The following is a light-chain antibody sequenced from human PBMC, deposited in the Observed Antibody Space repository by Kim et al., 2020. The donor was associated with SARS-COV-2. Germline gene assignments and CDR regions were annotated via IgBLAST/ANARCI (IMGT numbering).Light chain of an antibody. CDR3: QVWDSSLVV. V-gene: IGLV3-9*01. CDR2: RDS. CDR1: NIGSKN. Sequence: VALGQTARITCGGNNIGSKNVHWYQQKPGQAPVLVIYRDSNRPSGIPERFSGSNAGNTATLTISRAQAGDEADYYCQVWDSSLVVFGGGTQLTVL. J-gene: IGLJ2*01.